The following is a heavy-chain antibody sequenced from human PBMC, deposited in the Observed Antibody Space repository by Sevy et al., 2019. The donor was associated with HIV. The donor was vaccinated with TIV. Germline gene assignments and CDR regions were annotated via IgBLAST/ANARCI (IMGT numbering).Heavy chain of an antibody. CDR2: FDPEDGDT. J-gene: IGHJ4*02. CDR1: GGTFSSYA. D-gene: IGHD3-22*01. Sequence: VKVSCKASGGTFSSYAISWVRQAPGKGLEWMGGFDPEDGDTFYAQKFQGRVTMTEDTSTDTAYMELSSLRSEDTAVYYCTTMEYYHNIIGSSSGDYWGQGTLVTVSS. CDR3: TTMEYYHNIIGSSSGDY. V-gene: IGHV1-24*01.